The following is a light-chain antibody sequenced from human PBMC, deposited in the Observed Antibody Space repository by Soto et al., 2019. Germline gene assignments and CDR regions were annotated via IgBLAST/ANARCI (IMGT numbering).Light chain of an antibody. J-gene: IGLJ3*02. CDR2: STN. V-gene: IGLV8-61*01. CDR3: VLYMGGGISV. Sequence: QAVVTQEPSFSVSPGGTVTLTCGLNSGSVSTSYYPSWYQQTPGQAPRTLIHSTNTRSSGVPDRFSGSILGNKAALTITGAQADDESDYYCVLYMGGGISVFGGGTKRTVL. CDR1: SGSVSTSYY.